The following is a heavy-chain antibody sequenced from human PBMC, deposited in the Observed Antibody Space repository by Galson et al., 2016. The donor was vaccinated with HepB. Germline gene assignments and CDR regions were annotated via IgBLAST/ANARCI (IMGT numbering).Heavy chain of an antibody. Sequence: SCKASGDTFNNYAISWVRQAPGQGPEWIGGIIPIFDTAKYAQKFQGRVTITADESTYTAYMELSSLTSEDTALYYCARDTMVRGAALDYWGQGTLVTVSS. V-gene: IGHV1-69*01. CDR1: GDTFNNYA. D-gene: IGHD3-10*01. CDR3: ARDTMVRGAALDY. CDR2: IIPIFDTA. J-gene: IGHJ4*02.